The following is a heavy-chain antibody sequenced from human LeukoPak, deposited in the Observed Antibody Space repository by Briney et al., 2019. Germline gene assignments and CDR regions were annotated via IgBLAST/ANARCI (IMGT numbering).Heavy chain of an antibody. Sequence: GGSLRLSCAASGFTFSSYGMHWVRQAPGKGLEWVTVIWYDGSNKYYADSVKGRFTISRDSSKNTLYLQMNSLRVEDTAVYYCARVLGGNYGSGSYIGMDVWGQGTTVTVSS. CDR2: IWYDGSNK. V-gene: IGHV3-33*01. J-gene: IGHJ6*02. D-gene: IGHD3-10*01. CDR3: ARVLGGNYGSGSYIGMDV. CDR1: GFTFSSYG.